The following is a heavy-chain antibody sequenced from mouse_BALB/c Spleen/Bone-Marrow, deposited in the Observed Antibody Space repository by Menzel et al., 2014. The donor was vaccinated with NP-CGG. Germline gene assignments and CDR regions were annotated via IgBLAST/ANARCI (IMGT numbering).Heavy chain of an antibody. CDR3: AAYYYGTYGFAY. D-gene: IGHD1-1*01. V-gene: IGHV14-3*02. Sequence: VQLKQSGAELVKPGASVKLSCTASGFNIKDTYMHWVKQRPEQGLEWIGRTDPANCNTKYDPKFQGKATITADTSSNTAYLQPSSLTSEDTAVYYCAAYYYGTYGFAYWGQGTLVTVSA. CDR2: TDPANCNT. J-gene: IGHJ3*01. CDR1: GFNIKDTY.